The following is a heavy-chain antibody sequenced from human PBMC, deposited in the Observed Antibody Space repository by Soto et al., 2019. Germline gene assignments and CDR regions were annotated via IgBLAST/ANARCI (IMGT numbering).Heavy chain of an antibody. CDR2: IYYSGSTNYSGST. D-gene: IGHD3-10*01. V-gene: IGHV4-59*01. CDR1: GGSISSYY. Sequence: SETLSLTCTVSGGSISSYYWSWIRQPPGKGLEWIGYIYYSGSTNYSGSTNYNPSLKSRVTVSVDTSKNQFSLNLSSVTAADTAVYYCLREGPWFGEPLPPDYWGQGTLVTVSS. J-gene: IGHJ4*02. CDR3: LREGPWFGEPLPPDY.